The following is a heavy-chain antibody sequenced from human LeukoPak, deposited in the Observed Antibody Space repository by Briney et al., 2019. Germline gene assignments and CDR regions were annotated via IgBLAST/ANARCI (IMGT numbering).Heavy chain of an antibody. CDR3: ARDRCSGGSCSLDP. J-gene: IGHJ5*02. CDR1: GYTFTSYG. V-gene: IGHV1-18*01. CDR2: ISAYNGNT. D-gene: IGHD2-15*01. Sequence: GASVKVSCKASGYTFTSYGISWVRQAPGQGLEWMGGISAYNGNTNYAQKLQGRVTMTIDTSTSTAHMEMSSLRSDDTAVYYCARDRCSGGSCSLDPWGQGTLVTVSS.